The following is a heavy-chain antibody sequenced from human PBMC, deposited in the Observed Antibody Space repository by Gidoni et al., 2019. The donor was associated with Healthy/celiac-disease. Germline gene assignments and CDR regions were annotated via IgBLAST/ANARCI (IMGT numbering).Heavy chain of an antibody. Sequence: QITLKESGPTLVKPTQPLTLTCTFSGFSLSTSGVGVGWIRQPPGKALEWLALIYWNDDKRYSPSLKSRLTITKDTSKNQVVLTMTNMDPVDTATYYCAHIDIVRKCFDYWGQGTLVTVSS. J-gene: IGHJ4*02. D-gene: IGHD2-8*01. V-gene: IGHV2-5*01. CDR2: IYWNDDK. CDR3: AHIDIVRKCFDY. CDR1: GFSLSTSGVG.